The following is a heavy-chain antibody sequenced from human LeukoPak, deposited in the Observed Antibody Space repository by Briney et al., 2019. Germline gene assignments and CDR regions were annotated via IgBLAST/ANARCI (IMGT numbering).Heavy chain of an antibody. CDR2: ISYDGSNK. CDR1: GFTFSSYA. V-gene: IGHV3-30-3*01. CDR3: AKAVNFDWLPNDY. Sequence: GGSLRLSCAASGFTFSSYAMPWVRQAPGKGLEWVAVISYDGSNKYYADSVKGRFTISRDNSKNTLYLQMNSLRAEDTAVYYCAKAVNFDWLPNDYWGQGTLVTVSS. J-gene: IGHJ4*02. D-gene: IGHD3-9*01.